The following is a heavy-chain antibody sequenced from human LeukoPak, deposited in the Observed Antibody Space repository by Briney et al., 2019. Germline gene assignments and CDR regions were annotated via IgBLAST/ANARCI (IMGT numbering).Heavy chain of an antibody. CDR3: ARDWRPAPCLDP. J-gene: IGHJ5*02. Sequence: GGSLRLSCAASGFTFSSYAMRWVRQAPGKGLEWVAVISYNGSNKYYADSVKGRFTISRDNSKNTLYLQMNSLRAEATAVYYCARDWRPAPCLDPWGQGTLVTVSS. CDR2: ISYNGSNK. CDR1: GFTFSSYA. D-gene: IGHD6-25*01. V-gene: IGHV3-30-3*01.